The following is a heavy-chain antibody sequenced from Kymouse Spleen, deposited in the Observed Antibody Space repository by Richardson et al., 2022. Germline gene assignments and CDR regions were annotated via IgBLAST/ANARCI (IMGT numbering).Heavy chain of an antibody. CDR1: GGSFSGYY. D-gene: IGHD4-23*01. CDR3: ARGRDYGGNVYFDY. Sequence: QVQLQQWGAGLLKPSETLSLTCAVYGGSFSGYYWSWIRQPPGKGLEWIGEINHSGSTNYNPSLKSRVTISVDTSKNQFSLKLSSVTAADTAVYYCARGRDYGGNVYFDYWGQGTLVTVSS. CDR2: INHSGST. V-gene: IGHV4-34*01. J-gene: IGHJ4*02.